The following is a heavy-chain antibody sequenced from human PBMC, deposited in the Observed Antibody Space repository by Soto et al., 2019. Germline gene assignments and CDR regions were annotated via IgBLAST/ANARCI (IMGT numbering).Heavy chain of an antibody. Sequence: QITLKESGPTLVKPTQTLTLTCTFSGFSLSTSGVGVGWIRQPPGKALEWLALIYWDDDKRYSPSLKSRLTITKDTSKNQVVLTMTNMDPVDTATYYCAHRRSDRSCSGGSCYFDYWGQGNLVTVSS. V-gene: IGHV2-5*02. CDR2: IYWDDDK. CDR3: AHRRSDRSCSGGSCYFDY. CDR1: GFSLSTSGVG. J-gene: IGHJ4*02. D-gene: IGHD2-15*01.